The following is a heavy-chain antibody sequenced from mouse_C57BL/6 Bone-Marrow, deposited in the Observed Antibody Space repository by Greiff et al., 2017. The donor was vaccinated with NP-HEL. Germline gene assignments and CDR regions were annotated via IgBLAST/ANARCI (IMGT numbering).Heavy chain of an antibody. J-gene: IGHJ2*01. Sequence: EVHLVESGGGLVKPGGSLKLSCAASGFTFSSYTMSWVRQTPEKRLEWVATISGGGGNTYYPDSVKGRFTISRDNAKNTLYLQMSSLRSEDTALYYCARHDYYGSSPIDYWGQGTTLTVSS. D-gene: IGHD1-1*01. CDR1: GFTFSSYT. V-gene: IGHV5-9*01. CDR3: ARHDYYGSSPIDY. CDR2: ISGGGGNT.